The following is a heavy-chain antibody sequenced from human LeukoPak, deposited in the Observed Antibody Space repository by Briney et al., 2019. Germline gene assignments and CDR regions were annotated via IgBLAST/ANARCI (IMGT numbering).Heavy chain of an antibody. Sequence: GESLKISCKGSGYNVTSYWMRWVRQMPGKGLEWMGIIYPGDSDTRYSPSFQGQVTISADKSISTASLQWSSLKASDTAMYYCARRGGSLNYFNYWGQGTLVTVSS. V-gene: IGHV5-51*01. CDR1: GYNVTSYW. J-gene: IGHJ4*02. D-gene: IGHD2-15*01. CDR3: ARRGGSLNYFNY. CDR2: IYPGDSDT.